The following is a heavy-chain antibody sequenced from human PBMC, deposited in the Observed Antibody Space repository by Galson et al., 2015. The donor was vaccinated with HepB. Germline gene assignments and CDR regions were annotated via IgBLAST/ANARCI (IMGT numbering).Heavy chain of an antibody. D-gene: IGHD6-19*01. CDR3: AKVMEDEFLWRVLDY. Sequence: SLRLSCAASGFTFSSYGMHWVRQAPGKGLEWVAVISYDGSNKYYADSVKGRFTISRDNSKNTLYLQMNSLRAEDTAVYYCAKVMEDEFLWRVLDYWGQGTLVTVSS. CDR1: GFTFSSYG. J-gene: IGHJ4*02. V-gene: IGHV3-30*18. CDR2: ISYDGSNK.